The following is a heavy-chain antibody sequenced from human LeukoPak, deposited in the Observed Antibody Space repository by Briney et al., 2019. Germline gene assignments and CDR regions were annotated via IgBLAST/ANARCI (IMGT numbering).Heavy chain of an antibody. CDR2: IYYSGST. CDR3: ARGLAYYDFWSGYYTAWFDP. CDR1: GDSISSYY. V-gene: IGHV4-59*08. D-gene: IGHD3-3*01. Sequence: PSETLSLTCTVSGDSISSYYWSWIRQPPGKGLEWIGYIYYSGSTNYNPSLKSRVTISVDTSKNQFSLKLSSVTAADTAVYYCARGLAYYDFWSGYYTAWFDPWGQGTLVTVSS. J-gene: IGHJ5*02.